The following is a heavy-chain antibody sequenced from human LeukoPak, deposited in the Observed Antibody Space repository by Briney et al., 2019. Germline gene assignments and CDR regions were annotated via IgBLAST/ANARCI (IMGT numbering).Heavy chain of an antibody. CDR1: GYTFTSYP. J-gene: IGHJ4*02. CDR2: IIPILGIA. V-gene: IGHV1-69*02. Sequence: SVKVSCKTSGYTFTSYPMNWVRQAPGQGLEWMGRIIPILGIANYAQKFQGRVTITADKSTSTAYMELSSLRSEDTAVYYCATGVYGSGSYSHYFDYWGQGTLVTVSS. D-gene: IGHD3-10*01. CDR3: ATGVYGSGSYSHYFDY.